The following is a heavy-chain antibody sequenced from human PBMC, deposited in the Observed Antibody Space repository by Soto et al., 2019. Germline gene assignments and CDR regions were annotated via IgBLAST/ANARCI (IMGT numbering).Heavy chain of an antibody. CDR1: GFTFSSYA. V-gene: IGHV3-23*01. D-gene: IGHD6-6*01. J-gene: IGHJ3*02. CDR3: AKAEGRLQLGHFDI. Sequence: LRLSGAASGFTFSSYAMSGVRQSPGKGLEWVSAISGSGGSTYYADSVKGRFTISRDNSKNTLYLQMNSLRAEDTAVYYCAKAEGRLQLGHFDIWGQGTMVTVSS. CDR2: ISGSGGST.